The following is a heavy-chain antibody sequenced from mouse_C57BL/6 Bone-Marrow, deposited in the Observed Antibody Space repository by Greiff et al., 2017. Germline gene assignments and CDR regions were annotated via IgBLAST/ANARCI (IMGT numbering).Heavy chain of an antibody. V-gene: IGHV14-4*01. CDR2: IDPENGDT. CDR3: TTPIYYDYDLDY. Sequence: VQLQQSGAELVRPGASVKLSCTASGFNIKDDYMHWVKQRPEQGLEWIGWIDPENGDTESASKFQGKATITADTSSNPAYLQLSSLTSEDTAVYYCTTPIYYDYDLDYWGQGTTLTVSS. CDR1: GFNIKDDY. D-gene: IGHD2-4*01. J-gene: IGHJ2*01.